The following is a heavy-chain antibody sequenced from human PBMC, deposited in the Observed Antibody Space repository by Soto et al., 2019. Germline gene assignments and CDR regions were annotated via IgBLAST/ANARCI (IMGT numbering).Heavy chain of an antibody. CDR1: GFTFSTYT. V-gene: IGHV3-23*01. CDR2: ITNSGSNT. D-gene: IGHD2-2*01. CDR3: ARVSWSSSTVLG. J-gene: IGHJ4*02. Sequence: PGGSLRLSCAASGFTFSTYTMRWVRQAPGKGLEWVSIITNSGSNTYYADSVKGRFTISRDNSKNTLFLQMNSLRAEDTAVYYCARVSWSSSTVLGWGQGTLVTVSS.